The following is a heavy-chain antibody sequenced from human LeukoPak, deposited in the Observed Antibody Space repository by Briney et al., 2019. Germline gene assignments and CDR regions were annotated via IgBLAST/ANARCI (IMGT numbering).Heavy chain of an antibody. Sequence: GGSLRLSCAASGFTFSSYAMSWVRQAPGKGLEWVTAISGSGGSTYYADSVKGRFTISRDNSKNTLYLQMNSLRAEDTAVYYCARDGELGSPADAFDIWGQGTMVTVSS. D-gene: IGHD1-26*01. V-gene: IGHV3-23*01. CDR3: ARDGELGSPADAFDI. J-gene: IGHJ3*02. CDR2: ISGSGGST. CDR1: GFTFSSYA.